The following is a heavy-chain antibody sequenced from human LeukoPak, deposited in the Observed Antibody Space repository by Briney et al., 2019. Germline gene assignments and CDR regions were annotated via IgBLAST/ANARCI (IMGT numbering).Heavy chain of an antibody. J-gene: IGHJ4*02. CDR3: ARVKELYRDY. Sequence: PGGSLRLSCAASGFSFSSYTMNWVRQAPGKGLEWVLSISSSSTYIFYADSMKGRFTISRDNAKNSLYLQMNSLRAEDTAVYYCARVKELYRDYWGQGTLVTVSS. V-gene: IGHV3-21*01. D-gene: IGHD1-26*01. CDR2: ISSSSTYI. CDR1: GFSFSSYT.